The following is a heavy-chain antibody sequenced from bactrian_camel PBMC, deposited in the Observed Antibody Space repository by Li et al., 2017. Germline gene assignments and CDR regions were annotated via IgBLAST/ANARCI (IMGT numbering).Heavy chain of an antibody. D-gene: IGHD2*01. Sequence: VQLVESGGSLVQPGGSLRLSCAASGFTFRDFAMSWVRQAPGKGLEWVTTIESDGDSTYYTDSVKGRFTISRDNAKNTLYLQMNSLKSEDPALYYCATDSPYSGGYSYVNVELTCGYWGRGTQVTVS. J-gene: IGHJ6*01. CDR1: GFTFRDFA. CDR3: ATDSPYSGGYSYVNVELTCGY. V-gene: IGHV3S31*01. CDR2: IESDGDST.